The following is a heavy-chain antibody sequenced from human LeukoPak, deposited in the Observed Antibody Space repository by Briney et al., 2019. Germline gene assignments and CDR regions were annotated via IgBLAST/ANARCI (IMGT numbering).Heavy chain of an antibody. J-gene: IGHJ4*02. CDR1: GYTFTSYD. CDR3: ARGPNIWFGEFGGFDY. CDR2: MNPNCGNT. V-gene: IGHV1-8*01. Sequence: ASVKVSCKASGYTFTSYDINWVRQATGQGLEWMGWMNPNCGNTGYAQKFQGRVTMTRNTSISTAYMELSSLRSEDTAVYYCARGPNIWFGEFGGFDYWGQGTLVTVSS. D-gene: IGHD3-10*01.